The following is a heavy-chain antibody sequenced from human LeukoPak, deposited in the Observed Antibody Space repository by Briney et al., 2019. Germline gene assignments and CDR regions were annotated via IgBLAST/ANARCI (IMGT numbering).Heavy chain of an antibody. CDR2: ISSSSSYI. CDR1: GFTFSSYS. J-gene: IGHJ5*02. V-gene: IGHV3-21*01. CDR3: VRETQYSSGWYLEGGFDP. D-gene: IGHD6-19*01. Sequence: GGSLRLSCAASGFTFSSYSMNWVRQAPGKGLEWVSSISSSSSYIYYADSVKGRFTISRDNAKNSLYLQMNSLRAEDTAVYYCVRETQYSSGWYLEGGFDPWGQGTLVTVSS.